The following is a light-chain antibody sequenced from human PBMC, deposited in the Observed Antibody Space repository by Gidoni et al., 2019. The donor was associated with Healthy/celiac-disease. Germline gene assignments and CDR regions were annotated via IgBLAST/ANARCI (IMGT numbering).Light chain of an antibody. CDR1: QSVSSSY. J-gene: IGKJ1*01. V-gene: IGKV3-20*01. CDR2: GAS. Sequence: EIVLPQSPGTLSLSPGARATLSCRASQSVSSSYLAWYQQKPGQAPRLLIYGASSRATGIPDRFSGSGSGTDFTLTISRLEPEDFAVYYCQQYGSSPRTFGQGTKVEIK. CDR3: QQYGSSPRT.